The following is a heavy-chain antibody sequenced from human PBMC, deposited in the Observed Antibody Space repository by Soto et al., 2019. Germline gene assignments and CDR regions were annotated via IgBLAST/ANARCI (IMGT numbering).Heavy chain of an antibody. CDR2: ISHNGST. CDR3: ARGRRGYTNTWYVD. Sequence: QVHLQQWGAGLLKPSETLSLTCAVYGGSFSGYCWTWIRQPPGKGLEWIGEISHNGSTSYNPSLKSRVTMSVETSKNHFSLKLTSVTAADTAVYYCARGRRGYTNTWYVDWGQGTLVTVSS. CDR1: GGSFSGYC. V-gene: IGHV4-34*01. D-gene: IGHD6-13*01. J-gene: IGHJ4*02.